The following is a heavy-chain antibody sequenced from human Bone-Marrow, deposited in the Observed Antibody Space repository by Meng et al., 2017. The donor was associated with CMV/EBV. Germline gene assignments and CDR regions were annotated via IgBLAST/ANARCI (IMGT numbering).Heavy chain of an antibody. CDR3: ARDFLYDDFWSGYFSYYGMDV. CDR1: GYTFTGYY. Sequence: ALVKVSCKASGYTFTGYYMHWVRQAPGQGLEWMGWINPNSGGTNYAQKFQGRVTMTRDTSISTAYMELSRLRSDDTAVYYCARDFLYDDFWSGYFSYYGMDVWGQGTTVTVSS. J-gene: IGHJ6*02. CDR2: INPNSGGT. V-gene: IGHV1-2*02. D-gene: IGHD3-3*01.